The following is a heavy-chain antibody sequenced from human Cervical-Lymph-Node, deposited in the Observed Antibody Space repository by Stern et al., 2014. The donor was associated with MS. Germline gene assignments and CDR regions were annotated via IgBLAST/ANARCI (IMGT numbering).Heavy chain of an antibody. CDR3: ARSWEPPPLDY. J-gene: IGHJ4*02. CDR1: GFTVSYNY. Sequence: EVQLVESGGGLVQPGGSLRLSCAASGFTVSYNYMSWVRQAPGTGLEWVSVLFSGGSTYYADPVKGRFTISRDSSKNPLYLQMNSLRVEDPAVYYCARSWEPPPLDYWGQGTLVTVSS. V-gene: IGHV3-66*02. D-gene: IGHD1-26*01. CDR2: LFSGGST.